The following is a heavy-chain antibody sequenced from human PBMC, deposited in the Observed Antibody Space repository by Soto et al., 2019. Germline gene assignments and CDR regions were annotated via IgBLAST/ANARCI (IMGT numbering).Heavy chain of an antibody. V-gene: IGHV3-7*04. CDR3: ARDAWKLGPDHDY. CDR2: IKEDGSEK. D-gene: IGHD1-1*01. J-gene: IGHJ4*02. Sequence: EVQLVESGGGLVQSGGSLRLSCEVSGFTFSHYWMSWVRQAPGKGLEWLANIKEDGSEKYYVDSVKGRFTISRDNSKNSVYLQMTGLRVEDTAVYYCARDAWKLGPDHDYRGQGTLVTVSS. CDR1: GFTFSHYW.